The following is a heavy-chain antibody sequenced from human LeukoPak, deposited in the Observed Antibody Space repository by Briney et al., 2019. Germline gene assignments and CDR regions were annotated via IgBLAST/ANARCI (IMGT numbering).Heavy chain of an antibody. D-gene: IGHD3-22*01. CDR3: ARVAMIVVVTIDY. V-gene: IGHV4-34*01. CDR1: GFSFSIYA. Sequence: GSLRLSCAASGFSFSIYAMSWIRQPPGKGLEWIGEINHSGSTNYNPSLKSRVTISVDTSKNQFSLKLSSVTAADTAVYYCARVAMIVVVTIDYWGQGTLVTVSS. CDR2: INHSGST. J-gene: IGHJ4*02.